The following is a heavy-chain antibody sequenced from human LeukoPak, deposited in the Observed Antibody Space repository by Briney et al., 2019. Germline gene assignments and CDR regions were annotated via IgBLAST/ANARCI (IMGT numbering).Heavy chain of an antibody. Sequence: GGSLRLSCAASGFTFSSYSMNWVRQAPGKGLEWVSSISSSSSYIYYADSVKGRFTISRDNAKNSLYLQMNSLRAEDTAVYYCANIAAAAYGYMDVWGKGTTVTVSS. CDR1: GFTFSSYS. D-gene: IGHD6-13*01. CDR2: ISSSSSYI. J-gene: IGHJ6*03. CDR3: ANIAAAAYGYMDV. V-gene: IGHV3-21*01.